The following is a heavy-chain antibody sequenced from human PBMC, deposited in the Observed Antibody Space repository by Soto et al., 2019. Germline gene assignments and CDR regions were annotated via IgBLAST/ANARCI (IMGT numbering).Heavy chain of an antibody. Sequence: ASVKVSCKASGYTFTNFGISWVRQAPGQGLEWMGWISAYNGNTNYAQNFQGRVTMTTDTSTSTAYMELRSLRSDDTAVYYCARVRGNQLLGWFDPWGQGTLVTVSS. J-gene: IGHJ5*02. CDR2: ISAYNGNT. CDR3: ARVRGNQLLGWFDP. V-gene: IGHV1-18*01. D-gene: IGHD2-2*01. CDR1: GYTFTNFG.